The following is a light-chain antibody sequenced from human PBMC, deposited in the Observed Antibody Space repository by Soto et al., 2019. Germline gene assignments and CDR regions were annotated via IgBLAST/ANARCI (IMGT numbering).Light chain of an antibody. CDR3: QQYGSSWWT. CDR2: GAS. Sequence: EIVLTQSPGTLSLSPGERATLSCRASQSVSSSYLAWCQQKPGQAPRLLIYGASSRATGIPDRFSGSGSGTDFTLTISRLEPEDFAVYYCQQYGSSWWTFGQGTKVEIK. J-gene: IGKJ1*01. CDR1: QSVSSSY. V-gene: IGKV3-20*01.